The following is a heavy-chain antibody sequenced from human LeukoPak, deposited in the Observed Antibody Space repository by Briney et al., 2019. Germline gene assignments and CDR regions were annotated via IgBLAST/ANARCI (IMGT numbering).Heavy chain of an antibody. D-gene: IGHD4-11*01. V-gene: IGHV3-43*02. CDR1: GFTFGEFA. Sequence: PGGTLRLSCAVSGFTFGEFAMRWVRHAPGKGLEWVSFVSADGGRPDYADSVKGRFTISRDNSKPPLYLQMNSLTAQDTAFYFCPRDRLSRAPTDSHHGAQGTLVTVS. CDR2: VSADGGRP. J-gene: IGHJ1*01. CDR3: PRDRLSRAPTDSHH.